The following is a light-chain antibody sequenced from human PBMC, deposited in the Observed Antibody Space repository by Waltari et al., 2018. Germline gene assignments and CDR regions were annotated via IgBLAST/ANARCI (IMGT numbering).Light chain of an antibody. CDR1: SGTIARTY. V-gene: IGLV6-57*01. CDR3: QSYDSSNQGV. Sequence: NFLLTQPHSVSESPGKTGTHSCTRTSGTIARTYVQRSQQRPGSSPTTVIYEDNQRPSGVPDRFSGSIDSSSNSASLTISGLKTEDEADYYCQSYDSSNQGVFGGGTKLTVL. CDR2: EDN. J-gene: IGLJ2*01.